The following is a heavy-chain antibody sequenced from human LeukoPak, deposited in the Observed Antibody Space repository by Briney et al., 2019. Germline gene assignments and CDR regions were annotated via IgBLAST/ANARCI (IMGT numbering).Heavy chain of an antibody. V-gene: IGHV1-18*01. D-gene: IGHD3-3*01. J-gene: IGHJ5*02. CDR3: ARDGLTIFGVVRAASFDP. CDR1: GYTFTSYG. CDR2: ISAYNGNT. Sequence: ASVKVSCKASGYTFTSYGISWVRQAPGQGLEWMGWISAYNGNTNYAQKLQGRVTMTTDTSTSTAYMELRSLRSDDTAVYYCARDGLTIFGVVRAASFDPWGQGTLVTVSS.